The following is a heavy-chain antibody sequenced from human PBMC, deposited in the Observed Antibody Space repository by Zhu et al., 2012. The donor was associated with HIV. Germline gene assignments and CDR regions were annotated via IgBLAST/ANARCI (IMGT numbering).Heavy chain of an antibody. J-gene: IGHJ4*02. CDR1: GGSISSYY. D-gene: IGHD4-17*01. Sequence: QVQLQESGPGLVKPSETLSLTCTVSGGSISSYYWSWIRQPPGKGLEWIGYIYTSGSTNYNPSLKSRVTISVDTSKNQFSLKLSSVTAADTAVYYCARGPPYASYYFDYWGQGTLVTVSS. CDR2: IYTSGST. V-gene: IGHV4-4*09. CDR3: ARGPPYASYYFDY.